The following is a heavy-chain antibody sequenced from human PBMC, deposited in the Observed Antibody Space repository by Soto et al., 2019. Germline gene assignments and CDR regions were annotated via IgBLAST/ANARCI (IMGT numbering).Heavy chain of an antibody. CDR2: ISGSGGST. D-gene: IGHD3-9*01. CDR1: GFTFSSYA. CDR3: AKGTYYDILTGYSFSY. V-gene: IGHV3-23*01. Sequence: GGSLRLSCAASGFTFSSYAMSWVRQAPGKGLEWVSAISGSGGSTYYADSVKGRFTISRDNSKNTLYLQMNSLRAEDTAVYYCAKGTYYDILTGYSFSYWGQGTLVTVSS. J-gene: IGHJ4*02.